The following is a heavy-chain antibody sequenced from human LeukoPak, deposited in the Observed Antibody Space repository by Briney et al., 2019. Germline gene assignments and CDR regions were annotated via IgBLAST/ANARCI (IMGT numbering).Heavy chain of an antibody. CDR3: GKATGTLGN. Sequence: PGGSLRLSCAASGFTFSSYSMNWVRQAPGKGLEWVSYISSSSSTIYYADPVKGRFTISRDNSKNTLYLQMNSLTAEDTAVYYCGKATGTLGNWGQGTPVTVSS. CDR2: ISSSSSTI. CDR1: GFTFSSYS. J-gene: IGHJ4*02. D-gene: IGHD1-1*01. V-gene: IGHV3-48*01.